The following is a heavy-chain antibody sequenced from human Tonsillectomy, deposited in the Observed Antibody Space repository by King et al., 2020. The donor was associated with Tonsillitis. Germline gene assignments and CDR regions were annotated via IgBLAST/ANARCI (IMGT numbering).Heavy chain of an antibody. Sequence: TLKESGPTLVKPTKTLTLTCTFSGFSLSTREVGVGWVRQPPGKALEWLALIYWNDDKHYSPSLKSRLIITKDTSKNQVVLSMTYLDPVDTATYYCAHRPGYRSGGSCSFFHYWGQATLVTVSS. V-gene: IGHV2-5*01. D-gene: IGHD2-15*01. J-gene: IGHJ4*02. CDR2: IYWNDDK. CDR1: GFSLSTREVG. CDR3: AHRPGYRSGGSCSFFHY.